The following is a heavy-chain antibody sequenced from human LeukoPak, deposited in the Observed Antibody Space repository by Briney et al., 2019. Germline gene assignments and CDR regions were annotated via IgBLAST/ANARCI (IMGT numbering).Heavy chain of an antibody. CDR2: INHSGST. CDR3: AIEGGIAARLENY. Sequence: SETLSLTCAVYGGSFSGYYWSWIRQPPGKGLEWIGEINHSGSTNYNPSLKSRVTISVDTSKNQFSLKLSSVTAADTAVYYCAIEGGIAARLENYWGQGTLVTVSS. V-gene: IGHV4-34*01. CDR1: GGSFSGYY. J-gene: IGHJ4*02. D-gene: IGHD6-6*01.